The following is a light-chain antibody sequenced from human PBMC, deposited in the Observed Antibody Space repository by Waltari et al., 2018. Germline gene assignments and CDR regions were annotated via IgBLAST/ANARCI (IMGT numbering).Light chain of an antibody. CDR3: LQYSSSPYS. V-gene: IGKV1-5*03. CDR2: KAS. Sequence: DIQMTQSPSSLSASVGDTVTITCRASQSISSWLDWYQQKPVKAPKLLIYKASSLQSGVPSRFSGSGSGTEFTLTISSLQPDDFATYYCLQYSSSPYSFGQGTKVEIK. CDR1: QSISSW. J-gene: IGKJ2*03.